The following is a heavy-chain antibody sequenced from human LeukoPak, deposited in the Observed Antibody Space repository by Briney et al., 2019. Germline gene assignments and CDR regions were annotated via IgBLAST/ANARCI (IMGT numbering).Heavy chain of an antibody. V-gene: IGHV4-59*01. J-gene: IGHJ4*02. CDR2: IYYTGTT. Sequence: SETLSLTCTVSDGSISSYYWNWFRQPPGKGLEWIGHIYYTGTTHYNPSLQSRVSISIDTSKNQFSLKLRSVTAVDTAVYYCARWGHFDTSGYFVADYWGQGTLITVPS. CDR3: ARWGHFDTSGYFVADY. D-gene: IGHD3-22*01. CDR1: DGSISSYY.